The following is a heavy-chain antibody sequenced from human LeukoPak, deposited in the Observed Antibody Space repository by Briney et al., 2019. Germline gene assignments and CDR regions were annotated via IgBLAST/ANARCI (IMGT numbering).Heavy chain of an antibody. Sequence: GRSLRLSCAASGFRFSNYAMHWVRQAPGKGLEWVAVISFDGSKEDYADSVKGRFTISRDSSKNTLYVQLNSLSVEDTAVYYCARDSAYYYDSSGFSYCDYWGPGTLVTVSS. J-gene: IGHJ4*02. V-gene: IGHV3-30-3*01. CDR2: ISFDGSKE. CDR1: GFRFSNYA. D-gene: IGHD3-22*01. CDR3: ARDSAYYYDSSGFSYCDY.